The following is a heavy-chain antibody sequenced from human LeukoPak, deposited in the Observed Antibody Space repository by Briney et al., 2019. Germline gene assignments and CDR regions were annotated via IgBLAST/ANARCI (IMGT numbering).Heavy chain of an antibody. Sequence: ASVKVSCKASGYIFTSYYMYWVRQVPGKGLEWMGWINTKTEKTTYAQAFTGRFVFSLDTSVSTAYLQIDSLQADDTAVYYCARTVTTRLFYFDYWGQGSLVTVSS. CDR3: ARTVTTRLFYFDY. V-gene: IGHV7-4-1*01. J-gene: IGHJ4*02. CDR1: GYIFTSYY. D-gene: IGHD4-11*01. CDR2: INTKTEKT.